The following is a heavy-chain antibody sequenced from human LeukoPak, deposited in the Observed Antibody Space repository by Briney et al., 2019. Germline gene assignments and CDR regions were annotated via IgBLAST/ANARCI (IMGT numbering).Heavy chain of an antibody. CDR2: IKLDGSEK. Sequence: GGSLRLSCVASGFTFGKYWMSWVRQAPGKGLEWVANIKLDGSEKNYVDSVKGRFTISRDNTENSLYLQMNSLRAEDTAVFYCARDQYDTWSRRGNFDSWGQGTLVIVSS. V-gene: IGHV3-7*03. J-gene: IGHJ4*02. D-gene: IGHD3-3*01. CDR3: ARDQYDTWSRRGNFDS. CDR1: GFTFGKYW.